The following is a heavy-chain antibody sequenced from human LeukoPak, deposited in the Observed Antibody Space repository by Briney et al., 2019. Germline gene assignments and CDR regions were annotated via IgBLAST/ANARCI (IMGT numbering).Heavy chain of an antibody. CDR2: IKQDGSEK. Sequence: GGSLRLSCAASRFTFSNYWMAWVRQAPGKGLEWVANIKQDGSEKYYVDSVKGRFTISRDNPKNSLYLQMNSLRAEDTAVYFCAKVDCGSPGCRRFDLWGRGTLVTVSS. D-gene: IGHD2-2*01. CDR1: RFTFSNYW. V-gene: IGHV3-7*03. J-gene: IGHJ2*01. CDR3: AKVDCGSPGCRRFDL.